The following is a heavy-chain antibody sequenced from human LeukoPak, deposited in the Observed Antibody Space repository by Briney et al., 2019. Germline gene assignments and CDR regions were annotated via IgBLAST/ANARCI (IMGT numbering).Heavy chain of an antibody. CDR3: ARDLHGANYYGSGSCFDY. CDR2: ISAYNGNT. CDR1: GYTFTSYG. Sequence: GASVKVSCKASGYTFTSYGISWVRQAPGQVLEWMGWISAYNGNTNYAQKLQGRVTMTTDTSTSTAYMELRSLRSDDTAVYYCARDLHGANYYGSGSCFDYWGQGTLVTVSS. D-gene: IGHD3-10*01. V-gene: IGHV1-18*01. J-gene: IGHJ4*02.